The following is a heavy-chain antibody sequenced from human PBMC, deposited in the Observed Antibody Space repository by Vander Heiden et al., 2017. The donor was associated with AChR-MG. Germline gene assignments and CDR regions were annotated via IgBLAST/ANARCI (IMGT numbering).Heavy chain of an antibody. CDR1: GHPLPAYF. CDR2: INPDDGDT. J-gene: IGHJ4*02. CDR3: VRDVAPAGRWFYDS. Sequence: QAQLVQPGAEVKTPGASVKVSCKASGHPLPAYFLHWVRQAPGRRPEWMGWINPDDGDTKYSQSFQGRVTMTRDTSISTAYLELYSLTSDDTAVYYCVRDVAPAGRWFYDSWGQGTLVTVSS. D-gene: IGHD6-13*01. V-gene: IGHV1-2*02.